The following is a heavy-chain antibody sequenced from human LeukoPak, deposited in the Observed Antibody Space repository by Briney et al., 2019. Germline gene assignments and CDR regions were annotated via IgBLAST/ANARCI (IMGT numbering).Heavy chain of an antibody. Sequence: KPSETLSLTCAVYGGSFSGYYWSWIRQPPGKGLEWIGEINHSGSTNYNPSLKSRVTISVDTSKNQFSLKLSSVTAADTAVYYCARSSGGSGWSPFDYWGQGTLVTVSS. CDR3: ARSSGGSGWSPFDY. V-gene: IGHV4-34*01. CDR2: INHSGST. CDR1: GGSFSGYY. J-gene: IGHJ4*02. D-gene: IGHD6-19*01.